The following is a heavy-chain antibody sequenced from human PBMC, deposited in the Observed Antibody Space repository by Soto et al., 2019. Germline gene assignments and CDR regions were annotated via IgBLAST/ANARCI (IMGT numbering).Heavy chain of an antibody. Sequence: QVQLVQSGAEVKKPGSSVKVSCKASGGTFSSYTISWVRQAPGQGLEWMGRIIPILGIANYATKFQGRVTITADKSTSTAYMELSSLRSEDTAVYYCAREEYYYGSGAFFDYWGQGTLVTVSS. CDR2: IIPILGIA. CDR1: GGTFSSYT. V-gene: IGHV1-69*08. CDR3: AREEYYYGSGAFFDY. D-gene: IGHD3-10*01. J-gene: IGHJ4*02.